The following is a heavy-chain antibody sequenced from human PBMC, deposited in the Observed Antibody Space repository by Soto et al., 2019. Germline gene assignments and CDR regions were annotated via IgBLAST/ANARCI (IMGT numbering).Heavy chain of an antibody. CDR1: GYSFTSYW. CDR3: HCSSFGSQMLEGYYYYGMDV. D-gene: IGHD2-2*01. J-gene: IGHJ6*02. Sequence: PGESLKISCKGSGYSFTSYWISWVRQMPGKGLEWMGRIDPSDSYTNYSPSFQGHVTISADKSISTAYLQWSSLKASDTAMYYCHCSSFGSQMLEGYYYYGMDVWGQGTTVTVSS. CDR2: IDPSDSYT. V-gene: IGHV5-10-1*01.